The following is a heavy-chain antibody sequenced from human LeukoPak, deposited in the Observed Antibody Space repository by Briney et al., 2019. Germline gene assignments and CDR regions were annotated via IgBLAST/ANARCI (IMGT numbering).Heavy chain of an antibody. CDR2: IYYSGST. CDR3: ARAVKYYYDSSGYPKWFDP. V-gene: IGHV4-59*01. Sequence: SETLSLTCTVSGDSLNTYSWTWIRQTPGKELEWIGYIYYSGSTNYNPSLKSRVTISVDTSKNQFSLKLSSVTAADTPVYYCARAVKYYYDSSGYPKWFDPWGQGTLVTVSS. J-gene: IGHJ5*02. D-gene: IGHD3-22*01. CDR1: GDSLNTYS.